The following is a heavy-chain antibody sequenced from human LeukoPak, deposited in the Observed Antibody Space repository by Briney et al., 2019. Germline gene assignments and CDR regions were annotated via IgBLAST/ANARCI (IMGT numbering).Heavy chain of an antibody. CDR3: ARGPITMVRGVHYYMDV. Sequence: ASVKVSCKASGGTFSSYAISWVRQAPGQGLEWMGGIIPIFGTANYAQKFQGRVTITADESTSTAYMELSSLRSEDTAVYYCARGPITMVRGVHYYMDVWGKGTTVTISS. D-gene: IGHD3-10*01. V-gene: IGHV1-69*13. J-gene: IGHJ6*03. CDR2: IIPIFGTA. CDR1: GGTFSSYA.